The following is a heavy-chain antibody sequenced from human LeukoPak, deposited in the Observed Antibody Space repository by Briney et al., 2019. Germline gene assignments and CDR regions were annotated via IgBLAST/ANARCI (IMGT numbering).Heavy chain of an antibody. V-gene: IGHV4-59*01. J-gene: IGHJ6*02. CDR3: AGGYCSGGSCLRGYYYYGMDV. Sequence: PSETLSLTCTVSGGSISSYYWSWIRQPPGKGLEWIGYIYYSGSTNYNPSLKSRVTISVDTSKNQFSLKLSSVTAADTAVYYCAGGYCSGGSCLRGYYYYGMDVWGQGTTVTVSS. CDR2: IYYSGST. CDR1: GGSISSYY. D-gene: IGHD2-15*01.